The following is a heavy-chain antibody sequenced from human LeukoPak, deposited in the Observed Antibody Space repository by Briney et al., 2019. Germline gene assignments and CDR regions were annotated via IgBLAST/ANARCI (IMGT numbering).Heavy chain of an antibody. V-gene: IGHV1-2*02. CDR3: ARDRDYYDSSGYFEGNYFDY. CDR2: INPNSGGT. Sequence: AASVTVSCKASGYTFTDYYIHWVRQAPGQGLEWMGWINPNSGGTNYAQKFQGRVTMTRDTSISTAYMELSRLRSDDTAVYYCARDRDYYDSSGYFEGNYFDYWGQGTLVTVSS. CDR1: GYTFTDYY. J-gene: IGHJ4*02. D-gene: IGHD3-22*01.